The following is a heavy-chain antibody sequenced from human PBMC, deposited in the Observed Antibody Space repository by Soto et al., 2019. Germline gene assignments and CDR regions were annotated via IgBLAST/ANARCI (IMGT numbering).Heavy chain of an antibody. D-gene: IGHD3-10*01. CDR1: GFTFSSYA. CDR2: VSAGGDMT. Sequence: DVQLLESGGHLVQPGGSLILSCAASGFTFSSYAMSWVRQAPGKGLEWVSSVSAGGDMTYYSDSVKGRFTISRDNSNNALFLQMNSLRIEDTALYYCARGDRGGSGSPASYYYSGLDVWGQGTTVTVS. J-gene: IGHJ6*02. CDR3: ARGDRGGSGSPASYYYSGLDV. V-gene: IGHV3-23*01.